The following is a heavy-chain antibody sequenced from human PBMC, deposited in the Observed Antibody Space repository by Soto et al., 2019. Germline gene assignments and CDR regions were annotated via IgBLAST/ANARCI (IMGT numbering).Heavy chain of an antibody. J-gene: IGHJ4*02. V-gene: IGHV4-39*01. CDR1: GGSISSSSYY. CDR3: ASSLGQAATVDY. D-gene: IGHD2-15*01. CDR2: IYYSGST. Sequence: SETLSLTCTVSGGSISSSSYYWGWIRQPPGKGLEWIGSIYYSGSTYYNPSLKSRVTISVDTSKNQFSLKLSSVTAADTAVYYCASSLGQAATVDYWGQGTLVTVSS.